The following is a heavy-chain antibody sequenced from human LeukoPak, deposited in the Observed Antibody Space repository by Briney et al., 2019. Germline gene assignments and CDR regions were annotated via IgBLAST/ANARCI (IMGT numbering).Heavy chain of an antibody. J-gene: IGHJ3*02. CDR2: IYYSGST. D-gene: IGHD5-18*01. V-gene: IGHV4-59*01. Sequence: PSETLSLTCTVSGGSISSYYWSWIRQPPGKGLEWIRYIYYSGSTNYNPSLKSRVTISVDTSKNQFSLKLNSVTAADTAVYYCARDAYSYGSDDAFDIWGQGTLVTVSS. CDR1: GGSISSYY. CDR3: ARDAYSYGSDDAFDI.